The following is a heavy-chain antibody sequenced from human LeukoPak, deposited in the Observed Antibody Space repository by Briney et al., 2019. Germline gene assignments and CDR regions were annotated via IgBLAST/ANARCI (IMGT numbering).Heavy chain of an antibody. J-gene: IGHJ4*02. Sequence: KPGGSLRLSCAASGFTFSGYSMNWVRQAPGKGLEWVSSISSSSSNIYYADSVKGRLNISRDNAKNSLYLQINSLRAEDTAVYYCARSIAVARYYFDYWGQGTLVTVSS. CDR3: ARSIAVARYYFDY. V-gene: IGHV3-21*01. D-gene: IGHD6-19*01. CDR1: GFTFSGYS. CDR2: ISSSSSNI.